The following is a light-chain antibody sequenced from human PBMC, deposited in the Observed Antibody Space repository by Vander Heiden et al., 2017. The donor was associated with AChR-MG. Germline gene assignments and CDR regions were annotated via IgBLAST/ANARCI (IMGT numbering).Light chain of an antibody. Sequence: DIDMTQSRVSLPVTPREPASNSCRSSQSLLHSNEYNYLEWYLQKPGQSPQVLIYLGSNRASGVPDRFSGSGSGTDFTLNISRVEAEDVGVYYCMQALQTPLTFGEGTKVEIK. CDR1: QSLLHSNEYNY. V-gene: IGKV2-28*01. CDR3: MQALQTPLT. J-gene: IGKJ4*01. CDR2: LGS.